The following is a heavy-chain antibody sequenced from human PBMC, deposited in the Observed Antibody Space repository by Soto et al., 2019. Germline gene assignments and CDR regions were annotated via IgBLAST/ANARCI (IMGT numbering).Heavy chain of an antibody. V-gene: IGHV5-51*01. CDR3: ASGGNSDGFDP. Sequence: GESLKISCKGSGYSFINYWIGWVRQMPGKGLEWMWIIYPGDSDTRYSPAFQGQVTISADKSISTAYLQMKRLRAQDTAVYYCASGGNSDGFDPWAREPWSPSPQ. CDR1: GYSFINYW. J-gene: IGHJ5*02. D-gene: IGHD2-21*02. CDR2: IYPGDSDT.